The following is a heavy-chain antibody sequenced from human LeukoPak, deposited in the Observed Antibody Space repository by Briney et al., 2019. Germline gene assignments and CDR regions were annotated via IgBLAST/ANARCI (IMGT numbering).Heavy chain of an antibody. Sequence: GGSLRLSCAASGFTFSSYWMSWVCQAPGKGLEWVANIKQDGSEKYYVDSVKGRFTISRDNAKNSLYLQMNSLRAEDTAVYYCARCLYQLLYRRGVYYFDYWGQGTLVTVSS. D-gene: IGHD2-2*02. J-gene: IGHJ4*02. CDR2: IKQDGSEK. V-gene: IGHV3-7*01. CDR3: ARCLYQLLYRRGVYYFDY. CDR1: GFTFSSYW.